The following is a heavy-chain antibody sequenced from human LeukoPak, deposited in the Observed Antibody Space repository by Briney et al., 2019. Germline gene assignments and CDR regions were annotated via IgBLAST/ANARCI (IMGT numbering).Heavy chain of an antibody. J-gene: IGHJ4*02. CDR3: ARGHYDVLAASYKWTPDY. D-gene: IGHD3-9*01. CDR2: ITSSGDYI. Sequence: PGGSLRLSCAASGFTFNTFNMNWVRQAPGKGLEWVSFITSSGDYIYYADSVKGRFTTSRDNAKNSLSLQLNSLRVEDTAVYYCARGHYDVLAASYKWTPDYWGQGTLVTVSS. V-gene: IGHV3-21*01. CDR1: GFTFNTFN.